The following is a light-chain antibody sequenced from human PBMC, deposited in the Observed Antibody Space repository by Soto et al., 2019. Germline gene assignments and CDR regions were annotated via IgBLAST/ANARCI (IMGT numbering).Light chain of an antibody. Sequence: DIQMTKSPGSLSASVGDRVTITCRASQAIRNDVGWYQQKPGKDLKRMIYVASRLESGVPSRFSGSGFGTEFTLTISGLQPEDFAPSSCLQHNNYPWTFGQGTGVEIK. CDR3: LQHNNYPWT. V-gene: IGKV1-17*01. CDR2: VAS. J-gene: IGKJ1*01. CDR1: QAIRND.